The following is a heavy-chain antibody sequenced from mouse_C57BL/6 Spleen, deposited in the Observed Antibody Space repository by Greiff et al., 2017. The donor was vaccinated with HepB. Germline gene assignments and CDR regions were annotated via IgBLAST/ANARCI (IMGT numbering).Heavy chain of an antibody. CDR3: ARVTAQASLLYFDY. CDR2: IDPSDSET. CDR1: GYTFTSYW. Sequence: QVQLKQPGAELVRPGSSVKLSCKASGYTFTSYWMHWVKQRPIQGLEWIGNIDPSDSETHYNQKFKDKATLTVDKSSSTAYMQLSSLTSEDSAVYYCARVTAQASLLYFDYWGQGTTLTVSS. D-gene: IGHD3-2*02. J-gene: IGHJ2*01. V-gene: IGHV1-52*01.